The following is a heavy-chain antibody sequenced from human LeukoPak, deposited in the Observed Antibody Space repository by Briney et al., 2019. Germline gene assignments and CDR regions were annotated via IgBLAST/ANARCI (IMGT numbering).Heavy chain of an antibody. CDR1: GFTFSTFA. CDR3: AKSRGPNTFGGVHDY. Sequence: PGGSLRLSCAASGFTFSTFAMHWVRQAPGKGLEWVSTISGSGAITYYADSVKGRFTISRDSSKSTMYLQMNSLRADDTAVYYCAKSRGPNTFGGVHDYWGRGALVTVSS. D-gene: IGHD3-16*01. J-gene: IGHJ4*02. CDR2: ISGSGAIT. V-gene: IGHV3-23*01.